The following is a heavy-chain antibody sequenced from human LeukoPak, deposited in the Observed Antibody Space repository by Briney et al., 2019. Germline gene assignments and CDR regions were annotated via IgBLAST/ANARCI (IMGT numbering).Heavy chain of an antibody. CDR1: GGTFSSYA. D-gene: IGHD3-3*01. CDR3: ARADRSGAAYYDFWSGYPLDY. V-gene: IGHV1-69*05. Sequence: SVKVSCKASGGTFSSYAISWVRQAPGQGLEWMGGIIPIFGTANYAQKFQGRVTITTDESTSTAYMELSSLRSEDTAVYYCARADRSGAAYYDFWSGYPLDYWDQGTLVTVSS. J-gene: IGHJ4*02. CDR2: IIPIFGTA.